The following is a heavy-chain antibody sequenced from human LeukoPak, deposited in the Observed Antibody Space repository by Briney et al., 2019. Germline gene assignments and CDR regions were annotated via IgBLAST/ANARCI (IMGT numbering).Heavy chain of an antibody. CDR3: AKDQSGVRGVIMDY. CDR1: GVTFSSYA. D-gene: IGHD3-10*01. J-gene: IGHJ4*02. Sequence: GGSLRLSCAASGVTFSSYAMSWVRQAPGKGLEWVSAISGSGGSTYYADSVKGRFTISRDNSKNTLYLQMNSLRAEDTAVYYCAKDQSGVRGVIMDYWGQGTLVTVSS. CDR2: ISGSGGST. V-gene: IGHV3-23*01.